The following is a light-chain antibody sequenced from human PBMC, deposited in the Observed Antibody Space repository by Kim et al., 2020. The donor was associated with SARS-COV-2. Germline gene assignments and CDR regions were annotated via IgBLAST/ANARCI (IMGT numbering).Light chain of an antibody. J-gene: IGKJ4*01. CDR2: GAS. V-gene: IGKV1-39*01. CDR3: QQSYCTPLT. CDR1: QSIRNY. Sequence: DIQTTQSPSSLSASVGDRVTITCRASQSIRNYLNWYQQKPGKAPELLIYGASSLQSGVPSRFSGSGSGTDFTLTISSLQPEDFATYYCQQSYCTPLTFGGGTKVDIK.